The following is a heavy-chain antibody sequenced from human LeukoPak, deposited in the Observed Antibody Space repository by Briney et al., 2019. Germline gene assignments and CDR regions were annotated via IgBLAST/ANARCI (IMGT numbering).Heavy chain of an antibody. Sequence: ASVKVSCKASGYTFTSYDINWVRQATGQGLERMGWMNPNSGNTGYAQKFQGRVTMTRNTSISTAYMELSSLRSEDTAVYYCARSGHSSGYYYHFDYWGQGTLVTVSS. CDR1: GYTFTSYD. CDR3: ARSGHSSGYYYHFDY. D-gene: IGHD3-22*01. V-gene: IGHV1-8*01. CDR2: MNPNSGNT. J-gene: IGHJ4*02.